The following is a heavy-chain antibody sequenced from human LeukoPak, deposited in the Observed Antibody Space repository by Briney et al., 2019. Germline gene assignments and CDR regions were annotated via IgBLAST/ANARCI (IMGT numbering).Heavy chain of an antibody. J-gene: IGHJ3*02. V-gene: IGHV4-59*08. CDR1: GGSISSYY. CDR2: IYYSGST. CDR3: ARLNPSDAFDI. Sequence: SETLSLTCTVSGGSISSYYWSWIRQPPGKGLEWIGYIYYSGSTNYNPSLKGRVTISVDTSKNQFSLKLSSVTAADTAVYYCARLNPSDAFDIWGQGTMVTVSS.